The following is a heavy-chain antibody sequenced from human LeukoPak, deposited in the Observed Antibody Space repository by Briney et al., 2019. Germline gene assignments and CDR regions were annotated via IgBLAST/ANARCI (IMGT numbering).Heavy chain of an antibody. Sequence: PSETLSLTCAVYGESFSGYFWNWIRQPPGKGLEWIGEINHSGSTSNHNPSLKSRVTMSVDTSKNQFSLNLSSVTAADTAVYYCARLKGYSSGWYPSYYFDYWGQGTLVTVSS. CDR3: ARLKGYSSGWYPSYYFDY. J-gene: IGHJ4*02. CDR1: GESFSGYF. V-gene: IGHV4-34*01. D-gene: IGHD6-19*01. CDR2: INHSGSTS.